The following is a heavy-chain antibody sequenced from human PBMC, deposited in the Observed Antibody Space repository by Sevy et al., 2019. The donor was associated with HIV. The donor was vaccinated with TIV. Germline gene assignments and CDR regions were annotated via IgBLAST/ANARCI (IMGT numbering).Heavy chain of an antibody. Sequence: LSLTCTVSGGSISSHYWSWIRQPAGKGLEWIGRIYTGGSTNYNPSLKSRVTMSVDTSKNHFSLKLSSVTAADTAVYYCARGYSYGQYYFDYWGQGTLVTVSS. CDR1: GGSISSHY. V-gene: IGHV4-4*07. CDR3: ARGYSYGQYYFDY. J-gene: IGHJ4*02. CDR2: IYTGGST. D-gene: IGHD5-18*01.